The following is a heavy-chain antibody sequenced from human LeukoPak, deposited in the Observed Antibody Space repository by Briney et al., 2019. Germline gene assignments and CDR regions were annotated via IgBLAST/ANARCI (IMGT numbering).Heavy chain of an antibody. Sequence: GGSLRLSCAASGFTFSNYWMSWVRQAPGKGLEWVANIKEDGSVKYYVGSVKGRFTISRDNAENTLYLQMNSLRAEDTAVYYCAKTLFGVGYYYYMDVWGKGTTVTVSS. CDR3: AKTLFGVGYYYYMDV. D-gene: IGHD3-3*01. CDR2: IKEDGSVK. V-gene: IGHV3-7*03. CDR1: GFTFSNYW. J-gene: IGHJ6*03.